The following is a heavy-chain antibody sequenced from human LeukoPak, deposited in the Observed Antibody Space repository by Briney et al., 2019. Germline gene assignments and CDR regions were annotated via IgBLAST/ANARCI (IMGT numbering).Heavy chain of an antibody. D-gene: IGHD3-10*01. CDR1: GGSISSSNW. Sequence: SGTLSLTCTVSGGSISSSNWWSWVRQPPGKGLEWIGEIYHSGSTNYNPSLKSRVTISVDKSKNQFSLKLSSVTAADTAVYYCARVRLWFGGLGRAFDIWGQGTMVTVSS. CDR2: IYHSGST. J-gene: IGHJ3*02. V-gene: IGHV4-4*02. CDR3: ARVRLWFGGLGRAFDI.